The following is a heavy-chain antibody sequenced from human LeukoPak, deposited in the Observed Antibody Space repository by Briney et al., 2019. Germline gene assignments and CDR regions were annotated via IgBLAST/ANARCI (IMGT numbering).Heavy chain of an antibody. CDR3: ARVPLGYCSSTSCLNWFDP. CDR2: ISYDGSNK. J-gene: IGHJ5*02. Sequence: GGSLRLSCAASGFTFSSYAMHWVRQAPGKGLEWVAVISYDGSNKYYADSVKGRFTISRDNSKNTLYLQMNSLGAEDTAVYYCARVPLGYCSSTSCLNWFDPWGQGTLVTVSS. D-gene: IGHD2-2*01. CDR1: GFTFSSYA. V-gene: IGHV3-30*04.